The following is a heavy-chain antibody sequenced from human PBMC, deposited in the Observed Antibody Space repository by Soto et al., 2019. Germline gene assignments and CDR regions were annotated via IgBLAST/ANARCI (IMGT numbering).Heavy chain of an antibody. CDR3: AKDRMATRQINDAFDS. D-gene: IGHD5-12*01. CDR1: GFTFSSYA. V-gene: IGHV3-23*01. CDR2: ISGSGGST. J-gene: IGHJ3*02. Sequence: GGSLRLSCAASGFTFSSYAMSWVRQAPGKGLEWVSAISGSGGSTYYADSVKGRFTISRDNSKNTLYLQMNSLRAEDTAVYYCAKDRMATRQINDAFDSWGQGTMVTVSS.